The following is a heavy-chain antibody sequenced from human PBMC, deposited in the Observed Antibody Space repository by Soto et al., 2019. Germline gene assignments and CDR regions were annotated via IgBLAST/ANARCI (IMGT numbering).Heavy chain of an antibody. J-gene: IGHJ4*02. CDR2: FSSNGGGT. V-gene: IGHV3-23*01. D-gene: IGHD6-19*01. CDR1: GFTFRNHA. Sequence: EVQLLESGGGLVQPGGSLRLSCVASGFTFRNHAMSWVRQAPGKGLEWVSGFSSNGGGTYYADSVKGRFTISRDNSKNTLYLQMTNLRADDTAVYYCARAPSPGSSAWFYFDYWGQGTLVTVSP. CDR3: ARAPSPGSSAWFYFDY.